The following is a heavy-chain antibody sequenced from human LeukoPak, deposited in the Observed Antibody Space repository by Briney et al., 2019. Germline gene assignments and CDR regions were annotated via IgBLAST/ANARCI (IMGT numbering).Heavy chain of an antibody. Sequence: ASVKVSCTASGYTFTTYPMHWVRQAPGQRLEWMGWINAGNGNTKYSQKFQGRVTITRDTSASTAYMELSSPRSDDTAVYYCARGNPPKYFYDSGSFYFNYWGQGTLVTVSS. V-gene: IGHV1-3*01. CDR3: ARGNPPKYFYDSGSFYFNY. J-gene: IGHJ4*02. CDR2: INAGNGNT. CDR1: GYTFTTYP. D-gene: IGHD3-10*01.